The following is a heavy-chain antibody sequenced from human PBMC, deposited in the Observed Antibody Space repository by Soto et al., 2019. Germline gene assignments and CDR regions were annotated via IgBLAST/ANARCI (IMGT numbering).Heavy chain of an antibody. CDR3: AKRDILTASSYWYFDL. Sequence: EVELLESGGGLVQPGGSLRLSCAASGFIFSSCAMSWVRQAPGKGLEWVSGISGSGGGTFYADSVKGRFTVSRDNSKKALHLQMTSLRAEDTAVYYCAKRDILTASSYWYFDLWGRGSVVTVSS. D-gene: IGHD5-12*01. V-gene: IGHV3-23*01. CDR1: GFIFSSCA. CDR2: ISGSGGGT. J-gene: IGHJ2*01.